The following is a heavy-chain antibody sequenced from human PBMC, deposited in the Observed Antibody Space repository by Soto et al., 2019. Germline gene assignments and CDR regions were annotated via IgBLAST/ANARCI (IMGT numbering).Heavy chain of an antibody. CDR3: AKAAGIPAAPGTFDS. V-gene: IGHV1-46*01. Sequence: GASVKVPCKTSGYIFSNYYLHWVRQAPGQGPQWMGVINPSGGSASYAQKFQGRVTVTRDTSTSSVYLELSRLRSEDTAVYYCAKAAGIPAAPGTFDSWGQGTLVTVSS. D-gene: IGHD2-2*01. J-gene: IGHJ4*02. CDR1: GYIFSNYY. CDR2: INPSGGSA.